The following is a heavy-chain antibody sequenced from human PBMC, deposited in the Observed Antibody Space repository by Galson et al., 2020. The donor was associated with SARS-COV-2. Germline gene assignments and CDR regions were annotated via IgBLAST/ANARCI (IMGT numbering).Heavy chain of an antibody. J-gene: IGHJ4*02. Sequence: GGSLRLSCEGSGFIFSDYEMTWARQAPGKGLEWVSYISDGSKSIYYADSVKGRFTVSRDNAKRSLYLQMNSLRAEDTAVYYCARGGTVVLWFRELFADWGQGTQVTVSS. D-gene: IGHD3-10*01. CDR2: ISDGSKSI. CDR1: GFIFSDYE. V-gene: IGHV3-48*03. CDR3: ARGGTVVLWFRELFAD.